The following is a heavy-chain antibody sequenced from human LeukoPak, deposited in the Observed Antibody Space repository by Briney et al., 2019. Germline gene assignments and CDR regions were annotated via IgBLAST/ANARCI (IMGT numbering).Heavy chain of an antibody. CDR2: IYTSGST. CDR3: ARDGRRHGSGSYSVGFDY. CDR1: GGSISSYY. J-gene: IGHJ4*02. D-gene: IGHD3-10*01. V-gene: IGHV4-4*07. Sequence: SETLSLTCTVSGGSISSYYWSWIRQPAGKGLEWIGRIYTSGSTNYNPSLKSRVTMSVDTSKNQFSLKLSSVTAADTAVYYCARDGRRHGSGSYSVGFDYWGQGTLVTVSS.